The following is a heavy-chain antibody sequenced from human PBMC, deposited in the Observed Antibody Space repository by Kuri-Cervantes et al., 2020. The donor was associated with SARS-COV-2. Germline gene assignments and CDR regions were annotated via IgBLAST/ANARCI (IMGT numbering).Heavy chain of an antibody. D-gene: IGHD2-8*01. Sequence: GSLRLSCPVSGGSISTYYWGWIRQPPGKGLEWIGYIYYSGSTNYNPPLKSRVMISVDMSKNQFSLKLSSVTAADTAVYYCARLGKNCTNGVCNTYYYYHMDVWGKGTTVTVSS. CDR1: GGSISTYY. CDR3: ARLGKNCTNGVCNTYYYYHMDV. CDR2: IYYSGST. J-gene: IGHJ6*03. V-gene: IGHV4-59*01.